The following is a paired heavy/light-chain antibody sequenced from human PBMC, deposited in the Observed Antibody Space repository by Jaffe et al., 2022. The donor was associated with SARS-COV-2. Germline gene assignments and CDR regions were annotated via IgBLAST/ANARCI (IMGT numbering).Light chain of an antibody. CDR2: KAS. V-gene: IGKV1-5*03. Sequence: DIQMTQSPSTLSASVGDRVTITCRASQNIDTWLAWYQQKPGKAPTLLIYKASTLEDGVPSRFSGGGSGTEFTLTISSLQPDDFATYYCQQFNSFSRTFGQGTKVEI. CDR1: QNIDTW. J-gene: IGKJ1*01. CDR3: QQFNSFSRT.
Heavy chain of an antibody. CDR3: ARFYYDRSGQPLNAFDI. J-gene: IGHJ3*02. D-gene: IGHD3-22*01. CDR2: INGDSGTT. Sequence: QVQLVQSGAELKKPGASVKISCRASGFSLRSYVIHWVRQAPGQGLQWVGWINGDSGTTKFSQNFQDRVIITRDIYANTVNMELNGLRSEDTAVFYCARFYYDRSGQPLNAFDIWGQGTKVTVSP. CDR1: GFSLRSYV. V-gene: IGHV1-3*01.